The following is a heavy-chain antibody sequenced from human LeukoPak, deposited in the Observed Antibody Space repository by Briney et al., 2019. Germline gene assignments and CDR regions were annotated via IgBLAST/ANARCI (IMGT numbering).Heavy chain of an antibody. Sequence: SETLSLTCAVYGGSFSGYYWSWIRQPPGKGLEWIGEINHSGSTNYNPSLKGRVTVSVDTSKNQFSLKLSSVTAADTAVYYCARHTLLWFGELQNWFDPWGQGTLVTVSS. D-gene: IGHD3-10*01. V-gene: IGHV4-34*01. J-gene: IGHJ5*02. CDR3: ARHTLLWFGELQNWFDP. CDR1: GGSFSGYY. CDR2: INHSGST.